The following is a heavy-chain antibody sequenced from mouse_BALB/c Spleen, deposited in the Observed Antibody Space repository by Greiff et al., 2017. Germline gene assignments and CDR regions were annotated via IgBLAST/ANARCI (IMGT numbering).Heavy chain of an antibody. J-gene: IGHJ3*01. CDR3: ARGGYGSSYGAWFAY. CDR2: ISSGGST. CDR1: GFTFSSYA. V-gene: IGHV5-6-5*01. D-gene: IGHD1-1*01. Sequence: EVMLVESGGGLVKPGGSLKLSCAASGFTFSSYAMSWVRQTPEKRLEWVASISSGGSTYYPDSVKGRFTISRDNARNILYLQMSSLRSEDTAMYYCARGGYGSSYGAWFAYWGQGTLVTVSA.